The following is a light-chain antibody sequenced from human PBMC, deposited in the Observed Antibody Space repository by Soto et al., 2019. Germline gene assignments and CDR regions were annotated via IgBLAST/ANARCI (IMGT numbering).Light chain of an antibody. CDR1: SSNIGAGYD. CDR3: AAWDDSLNGPV. V-gene: IGLV1-44*01. Sequence: QAVVTQPPSVSGAPGQRVTISCTGSSSNIGAGYDVHWYQQLPRTAPKLLIYSNNQRPSGVPDRFSGSKSGTSASLAISGLQSEDEADYYCAAWDDSLNGPVFGGGTQLTVL. J-gene: IGLJ2*01. CDR2: SNN.